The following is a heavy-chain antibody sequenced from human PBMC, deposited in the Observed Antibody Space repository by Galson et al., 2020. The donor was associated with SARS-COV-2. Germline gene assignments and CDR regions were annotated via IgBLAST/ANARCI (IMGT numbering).Heavy chain of an antibody. CDR2: ISGGGGST. Sequence: GESLKISCAASGFTFSRYAMAWVPQAPGKGLEWVSGISGGGGSTYYADSVKGRFTISRDISQNTVYLQMSSLRAEDTAVYYCAKDRGNDYGDQLDFWGQGTQVTVSS. V-gene: IGHV3-23*01. CDR3: AKDRGNDYGDQLDF. J-gene: IGHJ4*02. CDR1: GFTFSRYA. D-gene: IGHD4-17*01.